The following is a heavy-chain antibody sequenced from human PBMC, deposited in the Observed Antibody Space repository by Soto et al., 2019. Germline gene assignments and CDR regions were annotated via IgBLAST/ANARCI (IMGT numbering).Heavy chain of an antibody. D-gene: IGHD6-19*01. Sequence: SVKVSCKASGGTFSSYAISWVRQAPGQGLEWMGGIIPIFGTANYAQKFQGRVTITADESTSKAYMELSSLRSEDTAVYYCARGGRRAAVAGTRSWFDPCGQGTLVSVSA. CDR1: GGTFSSYA. V-gene: IGHV1-69*13. CDR2: IIPIFGTA. J-gene: IGHJ5*02. CDR3: ARGGRRAAVAGTRSWFDP.